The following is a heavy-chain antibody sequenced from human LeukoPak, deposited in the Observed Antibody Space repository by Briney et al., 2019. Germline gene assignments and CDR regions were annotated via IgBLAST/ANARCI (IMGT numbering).Heavy chain of an antibody. CDR2: MNPNSGNT. Sequence: ASVKVSCKASGYTFTSYDINWVRQATGQGLEGMGWMNPNSGNTGYAQKFQGRVTMTRNTSISTAYMELSSLRSEDTAVYYCARAESSSWYSSYYYYMDVWGKGTTVTISS. J-gene: IGHJ6*03. CDR3: ARAESSSWYSSYYYYMDV. V-gene: IGHV1-8*01. D-gene: IGHD6-13*01. CDR1: GYTFTSYD.